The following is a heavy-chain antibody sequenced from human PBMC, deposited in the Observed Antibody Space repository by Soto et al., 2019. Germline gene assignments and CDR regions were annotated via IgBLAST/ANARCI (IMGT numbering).Heavy chain of an antibody. CDR2: IYYSGST. J-gene: IGHJ4*02. V-gene: IGHV4-31*03. Sequence: QVQLQESGPGLVKPSQTLSLTCTVSGGSISSGGYYWSWIRQHPGKGLEWIGYIYYSGSTYYNPSLKSRVTISVDTSKNQFSLKLSSVTAADTAVYYCARGIRRGLRTYYFDYWGQGTLVTVSS. CDR1: GGSISSGGYY. D-gene: IGHD4-17*01. CDR3: ARGIRRGLRTYYFDY.